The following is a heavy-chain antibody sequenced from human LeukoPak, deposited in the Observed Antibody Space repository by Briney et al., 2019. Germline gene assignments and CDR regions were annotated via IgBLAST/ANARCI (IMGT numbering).Heavy chain of an antibody. CDR2: IYTSGST. Sequence: SETLSLTCTVSGGSISSYYWSWIRQPAGKGLEWIGRIYTSGSTNYNPSVKSRVTMSIDTSKNQFSLKLSSVTAADTAVYYCARSGDDGARAEYFQHWGQGTLVTVSS. V-gene: IGHV4-4*07. J-gene: IGHJ1*01. CDR3: ARSGDDGARAEYFQH. D-gene: IGHD4-17*01. CDR1: GGSISSYY.